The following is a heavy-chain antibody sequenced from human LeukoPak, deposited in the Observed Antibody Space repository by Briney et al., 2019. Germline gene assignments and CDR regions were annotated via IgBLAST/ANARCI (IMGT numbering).Heavy chain of an antibody. CDR2: IYYSGST. J-gene: IGHJ4*02. Sequence: PSETLSLTCTVSGGSISSYYWSWIRQPPGKGLEWIGYIYYSGSTNYNPSLKSRVTISVDTSKNQFSLKLGSVTAADTAVYYCARDNSVVAATTYFDYWGQGTLVTVSS. CDR1: GGSISSYY. CDR3: ARDNSVVAATTYFDY. D-gene: IGHD2-15*01. V-gene: IGHV4-59*01.